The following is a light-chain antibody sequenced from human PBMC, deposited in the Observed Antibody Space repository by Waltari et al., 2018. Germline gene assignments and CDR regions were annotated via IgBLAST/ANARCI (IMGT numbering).Light chain of an antibody. CDR2: KNK. J-gene: IGLJ3*02. Sequence: SVLTQPPSASGTPGQPVTIPCSGSSPNIRGNFLHWYQPPPGTAPQLLIYKNKQRPSGVPDRFSGSKSGTSASLAISGLRSDDEAEYYCAAWDDNLTGPLFGGGTKVTVL. CDR3: AAWDDNLTGPL. V-gene: IGLV1-47*01. CDR1: SPNIRGNF.